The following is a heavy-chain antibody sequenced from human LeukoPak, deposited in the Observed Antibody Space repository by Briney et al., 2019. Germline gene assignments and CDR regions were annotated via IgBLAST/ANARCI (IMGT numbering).Heavy chain of an antibody. Sequence: GGSLRLSCAASGFTFSSYVMSWVRQAPGKGLEWVANIKQDGSEKYYVDSVKGRFTISRDNAKNSLYLQMNSLRAEDTAVYYCARAWGYCSSTSCYGDYYYYGMDVWGQGTTVTVSS. D-gene: IGHD2-2*01. V-gene: IGHV3-7*03. CDR3: ARAWGYCSSTSCYGDYYYYGMDV. CDR1: GFTFSSYV. CDR2: IKQDGSEK. J-gene: IGHJ6*02.